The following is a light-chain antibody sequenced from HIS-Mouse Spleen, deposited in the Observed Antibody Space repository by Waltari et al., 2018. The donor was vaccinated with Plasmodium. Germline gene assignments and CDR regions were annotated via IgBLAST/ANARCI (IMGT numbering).Light chain of an antibody. V-gene: IGLV2-23*01. Sequence: QSALTQPASVSVSPGQSITISCTGTSSDVGSYNLVSWYHQHPGKAPKLMIYEGSKRPSGVSNRFSGSKSGNTASLTISGLQAEDEADYYCCSYAGSSTYVFGTGTKVTVL. CDR3: CSYAGSSTYV. CDR1: SSDVGSYNL. J-gene: IGLJ1*01. CDR2: EGS.